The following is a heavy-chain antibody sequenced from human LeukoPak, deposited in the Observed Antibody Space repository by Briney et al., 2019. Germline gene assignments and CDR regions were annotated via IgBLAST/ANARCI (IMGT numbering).Heavy chain of an antibody. Sequence: GGSLRLSCAASGFTVSSNYMSWVRQAPGKGLEWVSAISGSGGSTYYADSVKGRFTISRDNSKNTLYLQMNSLRAEDTAVYYCAKNPDFIVGATSDYWGQGTLVTVSS. CDR3: AKNPDFIVGATSDY. CDR1: GFTVSSNY. V-gene: IGHV3-23*01. D-gene: IGHD1-26*01. J-gene: IGHJ4*02. CDR2: ISGSGGST.